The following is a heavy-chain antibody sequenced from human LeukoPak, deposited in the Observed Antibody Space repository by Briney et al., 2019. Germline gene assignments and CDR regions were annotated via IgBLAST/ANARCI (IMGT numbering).Heavy chain of an antibody. V-gene: IGHV3-21*01. CDR1: GFTFSSYS. D-gene: IGHD3-9*01. CDR3: ARNLRYFDWLLRTNAFDF. Sequence: GGSLRLSCAASGFTFSSYSMNRVRQAPGKGLEWVSSISSSSSHIYYADSVKGRFTISRDNAKNSLYLQMNSLRAEDTAVYSCARNLRYFDWLLRTNAFDFWGQGTMVTVSS. J-gene: IGHJ3*01. CDR2: ISSSSSHI.